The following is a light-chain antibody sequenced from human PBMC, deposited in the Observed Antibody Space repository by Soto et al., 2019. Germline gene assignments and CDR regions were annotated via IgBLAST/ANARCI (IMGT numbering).Light chain of an antibody. CDR2: VNN. CDR3: QSYDSSLSGYV. CDR1: SSNIGAGYD. Sequence: QSVLTQPPSVSGAPGQRVTISCTGCSSNIGAGYDVHWYQQLPGTAPKLLIYVNNNRPSGVPDRFSGSKSGTSASLAITGLQAEDEADYYCQSYDSSLSGYVFGSGTKVTVL. V-gene: IGLV1-40*01. J-gene: IGLJ1*01.